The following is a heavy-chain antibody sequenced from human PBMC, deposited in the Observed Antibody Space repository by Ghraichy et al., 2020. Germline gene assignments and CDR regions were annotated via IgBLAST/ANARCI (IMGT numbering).Heavy chain of an antibody. D-gene: IGHD3-10*01. CDR1: GYTFTSYG. CDR2: ISAYNGNT. CDR3: ARTGEYYYGSGSYYFDY. Sequence: ASVKVSCKASGYTFTSYGISWVRQAPGQGLEWMGWISAYNGNTNYAQKLQGRVTMTTDTSTSTAYMELRSLRSDDTAVYYCARTGEYYYGSGSYYFDYWVQGAMVTVAS. J-gene: IGHJ4*02. V-gene: IGHV1-18*04.